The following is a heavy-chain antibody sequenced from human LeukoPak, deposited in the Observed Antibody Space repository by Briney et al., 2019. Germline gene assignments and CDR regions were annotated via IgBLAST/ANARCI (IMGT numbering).Heavy chain of an antibody. D-gene: IGHD2-2*01. J-gene: IGHJ5*02. CDR1: GGSIRSSYYY. CDR2: INHSGST. Sequence: SETLSLTCTVSGGSIRSSYYYWGWIRQPPGKGLEWIGEINHSGSTNYNPSLKSRVTISVDTSKNQFSLKLSSVTAADTAVYYCARGPPSYCSSTSCSPYNWFDPWGQGTLVTVSS. V-gene: IGHV4-39*07. CDR3: ARGPPSYCSSTSCSPYNWFDP.